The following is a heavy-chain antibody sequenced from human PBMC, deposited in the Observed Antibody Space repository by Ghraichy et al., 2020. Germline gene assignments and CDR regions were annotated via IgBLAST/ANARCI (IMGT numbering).Heavy chain of an antibody. Sequence: GGSLRLSCAASGFTFSSYSMNWVRQAPGKGLEWVSSISSSSSYIYYADSVKGRFTISRDNAKNSLYLQMNSLRAEDTAVYYCARSLWFGELKPGFDGMDVWGQGTTVTVSS. CDR1: GFTFSSYS. J-gene: IGHJ6*02. CDR3: ARSLWFGELKPGFDGMDV. V-gene: IGHV3-21*01. D-gene: IGHD3-10*01. CDR2: ISSSSSYI.